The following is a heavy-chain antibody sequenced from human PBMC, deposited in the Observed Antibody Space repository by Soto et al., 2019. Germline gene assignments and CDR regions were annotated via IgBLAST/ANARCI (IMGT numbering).Heavy chain of an antibody. Sequence: GASVKVSCKACGDTFTSYGISWVRQAPGQGLEWMGWISAYNGNTNYAQKLQGRVTMTTDTSTSTAYMELRSLRSDDTAVYYCARDSPRLVVVAAAIFDIWGQGTMVTVSS. CDR3: ARDSPRLVVVAAAIFDI. V-gene: IGHV1-18*01. J-gene: IGHJ3*02. CDR1: GDTFTSYG. CDR2: ISAYNGNT. D-gene: IGHD2-15*01.